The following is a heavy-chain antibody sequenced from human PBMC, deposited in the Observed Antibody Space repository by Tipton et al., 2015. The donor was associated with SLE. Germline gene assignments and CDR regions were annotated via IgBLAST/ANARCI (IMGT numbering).Heavy chain of an antibody. CDR2: IYHTGST. Sequence: TLSLTCSASGGSLSGYYWGWIRQSPGAGLEWIGSIYHTGSTYHNPSLKSRVTRSADTSKKQFSLRLSSVTAADTAVYYCVRLELPATKADYWGPGTLVTVSS. D-gene: IGHD5-24*01. J-gene: IGHJ4*02. CDR1: GGSLSGYY. CDR3: VRLELPATKADY. V-gene: IGHV4-38-2*02.